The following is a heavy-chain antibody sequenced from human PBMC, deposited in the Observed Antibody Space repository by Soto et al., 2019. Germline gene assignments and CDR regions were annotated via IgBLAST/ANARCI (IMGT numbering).Heavy chain of an antibody. J-gene: IGHJ4*02. CDR3: ARGRGAAADYCDF. V-gene: IGHV3-11*05. CDR2: ISSSTSHT. CDR1: GFTFSDYY. D-gene: IGHD6-13*01. Sequence: QVQLVESGGGLVKPGGSLRLSCAVSGFTFSDYYMTWIRQAPGKGLEWFSYISSSTSHTNYAESVKCRFTISRDNAKNSLFRQMNSLSAEDTDVYYCARGRGAAADYCDFWGQGTLVTVS.